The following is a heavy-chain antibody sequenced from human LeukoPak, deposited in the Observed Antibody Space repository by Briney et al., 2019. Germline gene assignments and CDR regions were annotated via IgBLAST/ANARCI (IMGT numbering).Heavy chain of an antibody. D-gene: IGHD3-22*01. Sequence: SETLSLTCTVSGGSISSYYWSWIRQPAGKELEWLGRIYTSGSTNYNPSPKSRVSMLVDTSKNQFSLTLSSVTAADTAVYYCARETRSAYYSVFDYWGQGTLVTVSS. CDR3: ARETRSAYYSVFDY. CDR1: GGSISSYY. J-gene: IGHJ4*02. CDR2: IYTSGST. V-gene: IGHV4-4*07.